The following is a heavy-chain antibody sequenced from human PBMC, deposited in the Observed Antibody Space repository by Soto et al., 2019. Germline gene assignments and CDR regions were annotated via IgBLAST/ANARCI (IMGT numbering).Heavy chain of an antibody. J-gene: IGHJ6*02. D-gene: IGHD6-13*01. CDR3: ARHLGAAAGPLYGMDV. V-gene: IGHV5-51*01. CDR2: IYPGDSDT. CDR1: GYSFTSYW. Sequence: GESLKISCKGSGYSFTSYWIGLVRQMPGKGLEWMGIIYPGDSDTRYSPSFQGQVTISADKSISTAYLQWSSLKASDTAMYYCARHLGAAAGPLYGMDVWGQGTTVTVSS.